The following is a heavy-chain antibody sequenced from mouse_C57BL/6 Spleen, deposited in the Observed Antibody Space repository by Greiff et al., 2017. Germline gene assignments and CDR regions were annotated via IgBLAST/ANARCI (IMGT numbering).Heavy chain of an antibody. V-gene: IGHV1-18*01. D-gene: IGHD2-4*01. J-gene: IGHJ1*03. CDR2: INPNNGGT. CDR1: GYTFTDYN. CDR3: ARSGNDYDGGYFDV. Sequence: EVQLQQSGPELVKPGASVKIPCKASGYTFTDYNMDWVKQSHGKSLEWIGDINPNNGGTIYNQKFKGKATLTVDKSSSTAYMELRSLTSEDTAVYYCARSGNDYDGGYFDVWGTGTTVTVSS.